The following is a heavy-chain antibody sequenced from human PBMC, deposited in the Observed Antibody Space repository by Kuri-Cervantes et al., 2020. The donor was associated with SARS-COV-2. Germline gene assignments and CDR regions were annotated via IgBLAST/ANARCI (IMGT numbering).Heavy chain of an antibody. CDR3: AWGRGWTFDI. CDR2: ISSSSSYT. D-gene: IGHD3-16*01. V-gene: IGHV3-11*06. Sequence: GESLKISCAASGFTFSDHYMSWIRQAPGKGLEWVSYISSSSSYTNYADSVKGRFTISRDNAKNSVFLQMNSVRIEDTSLYFCAWGRGWTFDIWGRGTMVTVSS. CDR1: GFTFSDHY. J-gene: IGHJ3*02.